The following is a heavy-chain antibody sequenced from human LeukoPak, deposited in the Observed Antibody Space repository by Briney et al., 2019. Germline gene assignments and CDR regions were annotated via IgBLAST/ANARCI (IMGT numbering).Heavy chain of an antibody. CDR2: INPSGGSA. V-gene: IGHV1-46*01. D-gene: IGHD3-10*01. Sequence: ASVKVSCKASGYTFSIYNMHWVRQAPGQGLEWMGIINPSGGSASDAQKFQGRVTITADKSTSTAYMELSSLRSEDTAVYYCARGEDGEFVDYWGQGTLVTVSS. J-gene: IGHJ4*02. CDR1: GYTFSIYN. CDR3: ARGEDGEFVDY.